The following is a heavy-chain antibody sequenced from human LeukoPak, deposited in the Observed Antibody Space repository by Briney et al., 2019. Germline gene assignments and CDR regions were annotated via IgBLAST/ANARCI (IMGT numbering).Heavy chain of an antibody. V-gene: IGHV4-61*01. Sequence: SETLSLTCTVSGCPVSSGSYYWSWIRQPPGKGLEWIGYIYYSGSTNYNPSLKSRVTISVDTSKNQFSLKLSSVTAADTAVYYCAGSIAAAGTPYDYWGQGTLVTVSS. CDR2: IYYSGST. D-gene: IGHD6-13*01. CDR3: AGSIAAAGTPYDY. CDR1: GCPVSSGSYY. J-gene: IGHJ4*02.